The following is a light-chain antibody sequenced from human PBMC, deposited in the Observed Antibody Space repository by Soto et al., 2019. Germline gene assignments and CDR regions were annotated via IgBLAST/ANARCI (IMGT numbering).Light chain of an antibody. J-gene: IGKJ4*01. V-gene: IGKV1-39*01. CDR1: QSISSY. CDR3: QQYYSYPLT. Sequence: DIQMTQSPSSLSASVGDRVTITCRASQSISSYLNWYQQKPGKAPKPLIYAASSLQSGVPSRFSGSGSGTDFTLTISSLQPEDFATYYCQQYYSYPLTFGGGTKVDIK. CDR2: AAS.